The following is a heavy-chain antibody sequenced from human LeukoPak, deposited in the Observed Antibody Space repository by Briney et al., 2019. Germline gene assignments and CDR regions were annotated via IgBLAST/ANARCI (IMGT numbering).Heavy chain of an antibody. CDR1: GGSFSGYY. CDR2: INHSGST. CDR3: ARHRYILTDYYTPTWFDP. J-gene: IGHJ5*02. D-gene: IGHD3-9*01. V-gene: IGHV4-34*01. Sequence: PSETLSLTCAVYGGSFSGYYWSWIRQPPGKGLEWIGEINHSGSTNYNPSLKTRVTISVDTSKNQVSLNLSSVTAADTAVYYCARHRYILTDYYTPTWFDPWGQGTLVTVSS.